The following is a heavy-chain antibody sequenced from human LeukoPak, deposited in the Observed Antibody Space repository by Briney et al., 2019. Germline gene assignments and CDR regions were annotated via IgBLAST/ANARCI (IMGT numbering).Heavy chain of an antibody. D-gene: IGHD3-16*01. CDR3: ARYDGGVAIDY. CDR2: IKEDGSDK. CDR1: GFIFSYYW. V-gene: IGHV3-7*01. Sequence: PGGSLRLSCAASGFIFSYYWMSWVRQAPGKGLEGVANIKEDGSDKYYVDSVKGRFTISRHNAENSLYLQMNSLRAEDTAVYYCARYDGGVAIDYWGQGTLVTVSS. J-gene: IGHJ4*02.